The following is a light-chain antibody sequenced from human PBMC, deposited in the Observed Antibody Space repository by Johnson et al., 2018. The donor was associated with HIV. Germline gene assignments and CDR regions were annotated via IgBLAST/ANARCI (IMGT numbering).Light chain of an antibody. CDR3: GTWDRSLNAGGV. V-gene: IGLV1-51*02. CDR1: SSNIGNNY. J-gene: IGLJ1*01. CDR2: ENS. Sequence: QSVLTQPPSVSAAPGQKVTISCSGSSSNIGNNYVSWYQQLPGTAPRLLIYENSNRPSGLPDRFSGSKSGTSATLAITGIQTGDEAAYYCGTWDRSLNAGGVFGTGTKVTVL.